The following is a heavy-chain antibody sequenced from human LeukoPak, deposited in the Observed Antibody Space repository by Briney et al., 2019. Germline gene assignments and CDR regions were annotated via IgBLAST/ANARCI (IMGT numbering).Heavy chain of an antibody. CDR1: EFTFSAYA. J-gene: IGHJ6*02. D-gene: IGHD3-22*01. Sequence: PGGSLRLSCATSEFTFSAYAMNWVRQAPGKGLEWVSSISDNGGNTYYADSVKGRFTISRDNSKNTLYLQMNSLRAEDTAVYYCAKSNYYDSSGYYDYYYGMDVWGQGTTVTVSS. V-gene: IGHV3-23*01. CDR3: AKSNYYDSSGYYDYYYGMDV. CDR2: ISDNGGNT.